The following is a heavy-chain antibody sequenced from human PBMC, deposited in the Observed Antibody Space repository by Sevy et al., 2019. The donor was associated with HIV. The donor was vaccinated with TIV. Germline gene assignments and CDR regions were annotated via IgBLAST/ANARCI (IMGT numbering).Heavy chain of an antibody. D-gene: IGHD6-13*01. CDR3: AKAGQQLFQAVDV. CDR1: GFTFDDYA. CDR2: ISWNSGSI. Sequence: GGSLRLSCAASGFTFDDYAMHWVRQAPGKGLEWVSGISWNSGSIGYADSVKGRFTISRDNAKNSLYLQMNSLRAEDTALYYCAKAGQQLFQAVDVWGQGTTVTVSS. J-gene: IGHJ6*02. V-gene: IGHV3-9*01.